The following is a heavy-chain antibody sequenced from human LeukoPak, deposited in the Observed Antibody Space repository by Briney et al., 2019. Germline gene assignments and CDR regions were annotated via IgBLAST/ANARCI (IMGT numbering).Heavy chain of an antibody. Sequence: ASVKVSCKASGYTFTSYGISWVRQAPGQGLEWMGWISAYNGNTNYAQKLQGRVTMTTDTSTSTAYMELRSLRSDDTAVYYCARETVRPYDYVWGSYRYRWYFDYWGQGTLVTVSS. CDR2: ISAYNGNT. J-gene: IGHJ4*02. D-gene: IGHD3-16*02. CDR3: ARETVRPYDYVWGSYRYRWYFDY. V-gene: IGHV1-18*01. CDR1: GYTFTSYG.